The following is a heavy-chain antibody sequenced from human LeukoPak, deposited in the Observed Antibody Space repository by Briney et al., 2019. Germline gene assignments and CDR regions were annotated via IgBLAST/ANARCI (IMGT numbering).Heavy chain of an antibody. CDR1: GFTFSSHG. Sequence: GETLRLSCAASGFTFSSHGMNWVRQAPGKGLEWVSGISGSGGNTYNADSVKGRFTISRDNSKNTLYLQMNSLRAEDTAVYYCAKDDNYIRFLSWGQGTLVTVSS. V-gene: IGHV3-23*01. D-gene: IGHD3-16*01. J-gene: IGHJ5*02. CDR2: ISGSGGNT. CDR3: AKDDNYIRFLS.